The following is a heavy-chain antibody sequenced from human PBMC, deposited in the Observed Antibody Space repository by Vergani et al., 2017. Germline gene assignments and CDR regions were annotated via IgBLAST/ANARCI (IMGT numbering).Heavy chain of an antibody. Sequence: QLQLQESGPGLVKPSATLSLTCSVSGASIRSSHYYWGWIRQPPGKGLEWIASIYYSGSTYYNPSLKSRVTISVDTSKNQFSLKLSSVTAADTAVYYCARGETRTDWLDPWGQGTQVIVSS. CDR3: ARGETRTDWLDP. CDR2: IYYSGST. CDR1: GASIRSSHYY. J-gene: IGHJ5*02. D-gene: IGHD3-16*01. V-gene: IGHV4-39*01.